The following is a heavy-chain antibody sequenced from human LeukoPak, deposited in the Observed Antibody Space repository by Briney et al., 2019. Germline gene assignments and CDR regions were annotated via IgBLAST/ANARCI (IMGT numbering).Heavy chain of an antibody. CDR1: GGSINSNNW. CDR2: IYHSGST. V-gene: IGHV4-4*02. Sequence: SETLSLTCAVSGGSINSNNWWSWVRQPPGKGLEWIGEIYHSGSTNYNPSLKSRVTISVDKSKKQFSLKLSSVTAADTAVYYCARVEMTTVTTGAFDIWGQGTMVTVSS. D-gene: IGHD4-17*01. CDR3: ARVEMTTVTTGAFDI. J-gene: IGHJ3*02.